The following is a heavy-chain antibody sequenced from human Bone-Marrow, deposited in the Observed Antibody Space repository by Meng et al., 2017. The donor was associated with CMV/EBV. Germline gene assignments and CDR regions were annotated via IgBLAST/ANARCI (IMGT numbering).Heavy chain of an antibody. Sequence: GESLKISCAASGFSFSSRDMHWVRQVPGEGLQWVASVLFDGSNKFYPDSVKGRFTISRDNSKGTLYLQMTNLKTEDTAVYYCAKDLPHASFDYWGRGRLVTVSS. CDR2: VLFDGSNK. J-gene: IGHJ4*02. V-gene: IGHV3-30*02. D-gene: IGHD5/OR15-5a*01. CDR1: GFSFSSRD. CDR3: AKDLPHASFDY.